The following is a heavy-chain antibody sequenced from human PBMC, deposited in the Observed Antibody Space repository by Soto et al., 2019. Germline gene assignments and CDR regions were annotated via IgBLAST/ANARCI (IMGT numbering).Heavy chain of an antibody. CDR1: GFTFDDYA. CDR3: AKVPTPYCYGSGSWDTYGMDV. D-gene: IGHD3-10*01. J-gene: IGHJ6*02. CDR2: ISWDGGST. V-gene: IGHV3-43D*03. Sequence: GGSLRLSCAASGFTFDDYAMHWVRQAPGKGLEWVSLISWDGGSTYYTDSVKGRFTISRDNSKNSLYLQMNSLRAEDTALYYCAKVPTPYCYGSGSWDTYGMDVWGQGTTVTVSS.